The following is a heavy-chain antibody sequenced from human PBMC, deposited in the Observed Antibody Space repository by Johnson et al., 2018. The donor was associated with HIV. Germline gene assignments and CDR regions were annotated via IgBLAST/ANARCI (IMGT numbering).Heavy chain of an antibody. CDR3: ARELSHDAFDI. CDR2: ITYDGTNK. V-gene: IGHV3-30*03. CDR1: GFTFSNYA. Sequence: QVQLVESGGGVVQPGRSLRLSCTASGFTFSNYAIHWVRQAPGKGLEWVAGITYDGTNKYYADSVKGRFTLSRDNSKNTLDLQMNSLTIEDTAAYYCARELSHDAFDIWGQGTMVTVSS. D-gene: IGHD3-3*02. J-gene: IGHJ3*02.